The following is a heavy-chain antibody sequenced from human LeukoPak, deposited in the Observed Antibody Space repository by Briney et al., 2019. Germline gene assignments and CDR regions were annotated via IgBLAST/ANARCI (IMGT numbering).Heavy chain of an antibody. CDR1: GFTFTSYW. CDR3: ARTSGSYPINDVDY. V-gene: IGHV3-74*01. Sequence: PGGSLRLSCAASGFTFTSYWMHWVRQAPGKGLVWVSRINSDGSRTSYADSVKGRFTISRVNAKNTLYLQMNSLRADDTAVYYCARTSGSYPINDVDYWGQGTLVTVSS. J-gene: IGHJ4*02. D-gene: IGHD1-26*01. CDR2: INSDGSRT.